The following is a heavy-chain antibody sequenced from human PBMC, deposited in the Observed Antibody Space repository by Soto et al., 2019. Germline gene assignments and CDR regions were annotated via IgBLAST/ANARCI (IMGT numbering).Heavy chain of an antibody. CDR1: GFNFNDHG. Sequence: EVQLVESGGGLVQPGRSLRLSCIASGFNFNDHGMHWVRQAPGKGLEWVAGITWHSDGMGYAEYVKGRFTISRDNAKNSLYLQMNSLRVEDTALYYCAKEDSGFSGYMDVWGKGTTVTVSS. CDR2: ITWHSDGM. D-gene: IGHD3-10*01. J-gene: IGHJ6*03. V-gene: IGHV3-9*01. CDR3: AKEDSGFSGYMDV.